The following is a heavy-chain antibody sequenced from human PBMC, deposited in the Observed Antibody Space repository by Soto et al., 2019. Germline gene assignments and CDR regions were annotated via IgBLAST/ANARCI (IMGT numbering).Heavy chain of an antibody. D-gene: IGHD3-3*01. CDR1: GFTISGFT. J-gene: IGHJ6*02. CDR3: ARDRPRTPHTIFGVVMSRANYYYGMDV. CDR2: ISRRGETI. Sequence: GGPLRLSCAASGFTISGFTMHWVRQAPGRGLEWVSYISRRGETIYYADSVKGRFTISRDNSKNTLYLQMNSLRAEDTAVYYCARDRPRTPHTIFGVVMSRANYYYGMDVWGQGTTVTVSS. V-gene: IGHV3-48*01.